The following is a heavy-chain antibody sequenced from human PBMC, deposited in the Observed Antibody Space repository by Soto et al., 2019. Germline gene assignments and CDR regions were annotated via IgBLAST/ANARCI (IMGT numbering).Heavy chain of an antibody. CDR1: DGSIRRYY. V-gene: IGHV4-59*01. CDR2: IYYSGST. CDR3: ARDYFTVYPSYYSYGTDV. Sequence: PSETLSLTCTVSDGSIRRYYWSWIRQPPGKGLEWIGYIYYSGSTNYNPSLKSRVTISVDTSKNQFSLKLSSVTAADTAVYYCARDYFTVYPSYYSYGTDVCGQGLSLTVSS. D-gene: IGHD2-8*02. J-gene: IGHJ6*02.